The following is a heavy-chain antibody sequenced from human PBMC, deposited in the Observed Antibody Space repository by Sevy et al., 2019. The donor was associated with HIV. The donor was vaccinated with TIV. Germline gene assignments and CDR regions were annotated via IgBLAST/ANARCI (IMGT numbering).Heavy chain of an antibody. CDR2: ISRASDSI. J-gene: IGHJ4*02. V-gene: IGHV3-48*02. Sequence: GGSLRLSCAASGFTFRDYPMNWIRQAPGKGLEWLSYISRASDSIYYADSVMGRFTVSRDNAKNSLYLQMDRLSDEDTAMYYCAREHTGSFPDFWGQGTLVTVSS. CDR3: AREHTGSFPDF. CDR1: GFTFRDYP. D-gene: IGHD1-26*01.